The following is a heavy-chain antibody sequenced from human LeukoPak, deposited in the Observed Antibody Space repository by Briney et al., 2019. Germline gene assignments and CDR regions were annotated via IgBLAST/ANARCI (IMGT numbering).Heavy chain of an antibody. CDR3: ARQPYDYVWGSYRPERGAFDI. CDR2: IYYSGST. CDR1: GVSISSYY. D-gene: IGHD3-16*02. Sequence: SETLSLTCTVSGVSISSYYWSWIRQPPGKGLEWIGYIYYSGSTNYNPSLKSRVTISVDTSKNQFSLKLSSVTAAGTAVYYCARQPYDYVWGSYRPERGAFDIWGQGTMVTVSS. J-gene: IGHJ3*02. V-gene: IGHV4-59*08.